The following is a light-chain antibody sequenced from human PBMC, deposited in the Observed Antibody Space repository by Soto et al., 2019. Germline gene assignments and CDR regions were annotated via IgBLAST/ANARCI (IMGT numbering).Light chain of an antibody. CDR3: KQYGTLPPNP. J-gene: IGKJ2*01. Sequence: EIVLTQSPGTLSLSPGERATLSCSASQSVTSSHLAWYQQKPGQAPRLLIYDASIRATGIPDRFSGSGSGADFPLTISRLEPEAFALYYCKQYGTLPPNPFGKGNTLAIK. CDR1: QSVTSSH. CDR2: DAS. V-gene: IGKV3-20*01.